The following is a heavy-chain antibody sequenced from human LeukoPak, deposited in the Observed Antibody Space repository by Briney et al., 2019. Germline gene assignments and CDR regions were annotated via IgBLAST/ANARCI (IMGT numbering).Heavy chain of an antibody. V-gene: IGHV4-59*01. CDR3: AGGPGGGVVIRTVDY. Sequence: SETLSLTCTVSGGSISSYYWSWIRQPPGKGLEWIGYISYSGSTNCNPSLESRVTVSVDTSKNQFSLKLSSVTAADTAVYYCAGGPGGGVVIRTVDYWGQGTLVIVSS. D-gene: IGHD3-3*01. CDR2: ISYSGST. CDR1: GGSISSYY. J-gene: IGHJ4*02.